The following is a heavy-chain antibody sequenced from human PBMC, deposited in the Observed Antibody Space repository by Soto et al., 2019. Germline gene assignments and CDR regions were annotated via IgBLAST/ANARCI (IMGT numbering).Heavy chain of an antibody. CDR1: GGSISSSSYY. D-gene: IGHD3-22*01. V-gene: IGHV4-39*01. Sequence: SETLSLTCTVSGGSISSSSYYWGWIRQPPGKGLEWIGSIYYSGSTYYNPSLKSRVTISVDTSKNQFSLKLSSVTAADTAVYYCARHALYYYDSSGYFDYWGQGTLVTVS. J-gene: IGHJ4*02. CDR2: IYYSGST. CDR3: ARHALYYYDSSGYFDY.